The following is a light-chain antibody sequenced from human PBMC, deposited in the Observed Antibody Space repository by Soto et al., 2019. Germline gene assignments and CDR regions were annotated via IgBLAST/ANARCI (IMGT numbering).Light chain of an antibody. CDR1: QSVSSNY. Sequence: EIVLTQSPGTLSLSPGERATLSCRASQSVSSNYLAWYQRKPGQAPRLLIYGASSRATDIPNRFSGSGSGTDFTLTITRLEPEDSAVYFCQQYGGSPPTFGQGTKVEIK. CDR2: GAS. V-gene: IGKV3-20*01. CDR3: QQYGGSPPT. J-gene: IGKJ1*01.